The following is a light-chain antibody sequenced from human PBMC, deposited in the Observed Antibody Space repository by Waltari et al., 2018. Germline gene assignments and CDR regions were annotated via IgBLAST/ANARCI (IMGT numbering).Light chain of an antibody. CDR1: SRDVGGYNY. V-gene: IGLV2-14*03. CDR2: DVS. Sequence: QSALTQPASVSGSPGQSIPISCTGTSRDVGGYNYVSWYQQHPGKAPKLMIFDVSNRPSGVSNRFSGSKSGNTASLTISGLQAEDEADYYCSSYISSSTLEVFGGGTRLTVL. J-gene: IGLJ3*02. CDR3: SSYISSSTLEV.